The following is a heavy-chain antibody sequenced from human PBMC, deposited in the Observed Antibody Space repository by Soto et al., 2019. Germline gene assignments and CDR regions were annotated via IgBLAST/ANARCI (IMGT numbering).Heavy chain of an antibody. D-gene: IGHD3-22*01. CDR1: GYTFTSYG. V-gene: IGHV1-18*04. Sequence: ASVKVSCKASGYTFTSYGISWVRQAPGQGLEWMGWISAYNGNTNYAQKLQGRVTMTTDTSKSTAYMELRSLRSDDTAVYYCARSPPYYYDSRGNWFDPWGQGTLVTVST. CDR3: ARSPPYYYDSRGNWFDP. CDR2: ISAYNGNT. J-gene: IGHJ5*02.